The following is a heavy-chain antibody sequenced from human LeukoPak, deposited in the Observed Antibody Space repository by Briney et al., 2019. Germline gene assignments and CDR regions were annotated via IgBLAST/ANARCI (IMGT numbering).Heavy chain of an antibody. CDR1: GFTFSDYA. CDR3: ARDERLLSFLK. Sequence: GGSLRLSCAVSGFTFSDYAMHWVRQAPGKGLEWVAIISYDGSDKYYADSVKGRFTISRDNSKNTLYLQTNSLGAEDTAIYYCARDERLLSFLKWGQGTLVTVSS. V-gene: IGHV3-30*03. CDR2: ISYDGSDK. J-gene: IGHJ4*02. D-gene: IGHD3-3*01.